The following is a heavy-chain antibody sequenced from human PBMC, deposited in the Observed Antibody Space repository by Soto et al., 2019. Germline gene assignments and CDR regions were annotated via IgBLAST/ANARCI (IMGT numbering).Heavy chain of an antibody. J-gene: IGHJ2*01. V-gene: IGHV4-31*03. Sequence: QVQLLESGPGLVRPSQTLSLTCTVSGGSINTAGDYWNWMRQRPGEGLEWIGSIHSSGSIYYTPPQKGRAKVSAATSKNQFSLSLASVTPADTAVYFCVRGKRGPWYFDLWGRGPLVGVSS. CDR1: GGSINTAGDY. CDR3: VRGKRGPWYFDL. CDR2: IHSSGSI.